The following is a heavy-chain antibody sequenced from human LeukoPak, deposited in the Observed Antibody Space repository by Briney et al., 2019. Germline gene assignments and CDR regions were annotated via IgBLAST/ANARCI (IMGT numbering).Heavy chain of an antibody. CDR2: ITGSGHNT. Sequence: GGSLRLSCAASGFTFSNYAIHWVRQAPGKGLEWVSGITGSGHNTYYTDSLKGRFTISRDNSKNTPFLQMSSLRADDTAVYYCAKDRVTTVTTFFSQFDYWGQGTLVTVSS. V-gene: IGHV3-23*01. CDR3: AKDRVTTVTTFFSQFDY. J-gene: IGHJ4*02. D-gene: IGHD4-11*01. CDR1: GFTFSNYA.